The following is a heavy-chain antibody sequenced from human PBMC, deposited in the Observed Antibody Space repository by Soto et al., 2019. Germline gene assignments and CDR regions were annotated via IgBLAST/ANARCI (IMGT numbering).Heavy chain of an antibody. D-gene: IGHD2-21*02. V-gene: IGHV4-31*03. Sequence: PSETLSLTCTVSGGSISSGGYYWSWIRQHPGKGLEWIGYIYYSGSTYYNPSLKSRVTISVDTSKNQFSLKLSSVTAADTAVYYCARVQGCGGDCYSAPGADYWGQGTLVTVSS. CDR3: ARVQGCGGDCYSAPGADY. CDR1: GGSISSGGYY. CDR2: IYYSGST. J-gene: IGHJ4*02.